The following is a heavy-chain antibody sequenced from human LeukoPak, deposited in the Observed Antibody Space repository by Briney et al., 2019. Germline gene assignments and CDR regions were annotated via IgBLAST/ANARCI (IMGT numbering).Heavy chain of an antibody. CDR3: ARAFSSNFHYGMDV. CDR1: GFTFSSYW. J-gene: IGHJ6*02. CDR2: IKQDGSEK. Sequence: GGSLRLSCAASGFTFSSYWMSWVRQAPGKGLEWVANIKQDGSEKYYVDSVKGRFTISRDNAKNSLYLQMSSLRAEDTAVYYCARAFSSNFHYGMDVWGQGTTVTVSS. V-gene: IGHV3-7*01. D-gene: IGHD6-6*01.